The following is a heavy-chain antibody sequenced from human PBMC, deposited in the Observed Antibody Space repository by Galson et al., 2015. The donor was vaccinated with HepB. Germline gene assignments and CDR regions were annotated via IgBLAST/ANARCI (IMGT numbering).Heavy chain of an antibody. CDR2: INHSGSI. CDR3: ARVVARQPIYGFWSGPRSGYFDL. J-gene: IGHJ2*01. Sequence: TLSLTCAVSGGSLSDYSWTWIRQSPGKGLEWLGEINHSGSITDNPSLKSRVTMSVDTSKNQFSLGVNSVTAADTAVYYCARVVARQPIYGFWSGPRSGYFDLWGRGTLVTVSS. D-gene: IGHD3-3*01. CDR1: GGSLSDYS. V-gene: IGHV4-34*01.